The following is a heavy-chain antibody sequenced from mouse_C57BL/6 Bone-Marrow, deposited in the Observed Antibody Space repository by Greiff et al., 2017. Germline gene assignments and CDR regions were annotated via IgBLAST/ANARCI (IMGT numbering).Heavy chain of an antibody. Sequence: VQLQQSGPELVKPGASVKISCKASGYSFTGSYMNWEKQSPEKSLEWIGEINPSTGGTTYNQKFKAKATLTVDKSACTAYMQLKSLTSEDSAVYYCATYYDLDDWGQGTTLTVSS. V-gene: IGHV1-42*01. CDR2: INPSTGGT. J-gene: IGHJ2*01. D-gene: IGHD2-4*01. CDR3: ATYYDLDD. CDR1: GYSFTGSY.